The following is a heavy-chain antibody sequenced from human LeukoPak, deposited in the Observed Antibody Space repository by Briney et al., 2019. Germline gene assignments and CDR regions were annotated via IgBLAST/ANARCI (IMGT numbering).Heavy chain of an antibody. V-gene: IGHV3-11*01. CDR2: ISSSGSTI. J-gene: IGHJ3*02. Sequence: GGSLRLSCAASGFTFSDYYMSWIRQAPGKGLEWVSYISSSGSTIYYADSVKGRFTISRDNAKNSLYLQMNSLRAEDTAVYYCARDSKVAAAGREALDAFDIWGQGTMVTVSS. CDR3: ARDSKVAAAGREALDAFDI. D-gene: IGHD6-13*01. CDR1: GFTFSDYY.